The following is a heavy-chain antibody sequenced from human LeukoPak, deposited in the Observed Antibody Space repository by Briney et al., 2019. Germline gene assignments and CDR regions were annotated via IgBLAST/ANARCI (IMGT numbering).Heavy chain of an antibody. CDR1: GFTFSSYE. Sequence: GGSLRLSCAASGFTFSSYEMNWVRQAPGKGLEGVSYISSSGSTIYYADSVKGRFTISRDNAKNSLYLQMNSLRAEDTAVYYCAKERPSGYDSYYFDYWGQGTLVTVSS. V-gene: IGHV3-48*03. J-gene: IGHJ4*02. CDR3: AKERPSGYDSYYFDY. D-gene: IGHD5-12*01. CDR2: ISSSGSTI.